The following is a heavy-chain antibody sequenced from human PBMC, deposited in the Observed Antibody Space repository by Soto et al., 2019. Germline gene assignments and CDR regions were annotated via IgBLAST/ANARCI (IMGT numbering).Heavy chain of an antibody. CDR2: ISAYNGNT. V-gene: IGHV1-18*04. CDR3: AAAGGADYYYYYGMDV. Sequence: ASVKVSCKASGYTFTSYGISWVRQAPGQGLEWMGWISAYNGNTNYAQKLQGRVSMTTDTSTSTAYMELWSLRSDDTAVYYCAAAGGADYYYYYGMDVWGQGTTVTVSS. CDR1: GYTFTSYG. D-gene: IGHD3-10*01. J-gene: IGHJ6*02.